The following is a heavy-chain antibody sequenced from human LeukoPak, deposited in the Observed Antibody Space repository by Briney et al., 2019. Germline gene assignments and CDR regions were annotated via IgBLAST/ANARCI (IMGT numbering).Heavy chain of an antibody. CDR2: ISNSGEYT. J-gene: IGHJ4*02. D-gene: IGHD1-1*01. V-gene: IGHV3-23*01. Sequence: GGSLRLSYTASGFIFSNFAINWVRQAPGKGLEWVSAISNSGEYTLYADSVKGRFTISRDNSKNTVYMQMNSLRAEDTALYYCARLTWNYDYWGQGTLVTVSS. CDR1: GFIFSNFA. CDR3: ARLTWNYDY.